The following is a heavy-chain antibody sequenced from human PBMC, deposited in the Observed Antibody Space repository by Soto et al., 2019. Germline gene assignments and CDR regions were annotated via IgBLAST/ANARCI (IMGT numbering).Heavy chain of an antibody. CDR1: GFTFSKYA. V-gene: IGHV3-23*01. CDR3: AKGKGTGVTRVGAFDI. D-gene: IGHD2-8*02. Sequence: EVQLLESGGGLVQPGGSLRLSCAASGFTFSKYAMSWGRQAPGKGLDWVSGISDSGVTTYSADSVKGRFTISRDNSKNTLYLQMNSLRAEDTAVYYCAKGKGTGVTRVGAFDIWGQGTMVTVSS. CDR2: ISDSGVTT. J-gene: IGHJ3*02.